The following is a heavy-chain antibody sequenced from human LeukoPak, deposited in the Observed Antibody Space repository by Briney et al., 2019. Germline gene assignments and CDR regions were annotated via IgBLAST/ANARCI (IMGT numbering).Heavy chain of an antibody. CDR3: ARHLPGIAVAGGDY. CDR2: IYTSGST. CDR1: GGSIISGSYY. D-gene: IGHD6-19*01. V-gene: IGHV4-61*02. Sequence: SQTLSLTCTVSGGSIISGSYYWSWIRQPAGKGLEWIGRIYTSGSTNYNPSLKSRVTISVDTSKNQFSLKLSSVTAADTAVYYCARHLPGIAVAGGDYWGQGTLVTVSS. J-gene: IGHJ4*02.